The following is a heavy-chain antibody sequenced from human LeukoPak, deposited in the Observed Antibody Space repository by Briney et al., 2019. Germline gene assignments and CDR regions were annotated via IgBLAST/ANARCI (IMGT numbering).Heavy chain of an antibody. D-gene: IGHD3-3*01. CDR1: GFTFATAW. J-gene: IGHJ4*02. CDR2: IKTKTEGVTT. V-gene: IGHV3-15*01. CDR3: ARLLTIFGVGITGPFDY. Sequence: GGSLRLSCGASGFTFATAWMSWVRQASGKGLEWVGRIKTKTEGVTTDYAAPVKDGFTISRDDSKNMQYLQMDSLRAEDTAVYYCARLLTIFGVGITGPFDYWGQGTLVTVSS.